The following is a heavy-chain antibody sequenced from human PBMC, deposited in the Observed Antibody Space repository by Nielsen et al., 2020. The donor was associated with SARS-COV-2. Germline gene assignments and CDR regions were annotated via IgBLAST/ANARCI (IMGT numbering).Heavy chain of an antibody. Sequence: SVKVSCKASGGTFSSYAISWVRQAPGQGLEWMGGIIPIFGTANYAQKFQGRVTITADESTSTAYMELSSLRSEDTAVYYCASYIITMVRGVIIPPYYYYGMDVWGQGTTVTVSS. CDR1: GGTFSSYA. CDR2: IIPIFGTA. J-gene: IGHJ6*02. V-gene: IGHV1-69*13. CDR3: ASYIITMVRGVIIPPYYYYGMDV. D-gene: IGHD3-10*01.